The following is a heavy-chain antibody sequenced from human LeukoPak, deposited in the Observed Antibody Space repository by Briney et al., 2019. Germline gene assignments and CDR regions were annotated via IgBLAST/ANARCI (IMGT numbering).Heavy chain of an antibody. CDR1: GSTFSNYS. D-gene: IGHD5-18*01. J-gene: IGHJ4*02. CDR3: ARGGPRDGYDY. V-gene: IGHV3-21*01. CDR2: ISSLSSYI. Sequence: GGSLRLYCAASGSTFSNYSMNWVRQAPGKGLEWVSSISSLSSYIYYADSLKGRFTISRDNAKNSLYLQMNSLRAEDTAVYYCARGGPRDGYDYWGQGTLVTVSS.